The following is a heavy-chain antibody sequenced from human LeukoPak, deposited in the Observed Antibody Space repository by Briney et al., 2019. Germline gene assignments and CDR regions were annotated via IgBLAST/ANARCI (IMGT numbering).Heavy chain of an antibody. V-gene: IGHV3-30*18. Sequence: GGSLRLSCAASGFTFSSYSMNWVRQAPGKGLEWVAVISYDGSNKYYADSVKGRFTISRDNSKNTLYLQMNSLRSEDTAVYYCAKTLSAYSAYDLFDYWGQGTLVTVSS. CDR2: ISYDGSNK. CDR3: AKTLSAYSAYDLFDY. J-gene: IGHJ4*02. D-gene: IGHD5-12*01. CDR1: GFTFSSYS.